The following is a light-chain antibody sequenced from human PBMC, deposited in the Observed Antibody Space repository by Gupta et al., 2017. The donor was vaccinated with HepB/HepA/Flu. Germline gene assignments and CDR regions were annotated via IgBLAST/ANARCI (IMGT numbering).Light chain of an antibody. CDR2: RNN. CDR3: AVWDDSLNGVI. J-gene: IGLJ2*01. Sequence: QSVLTQPPSASGTPGQRVIISCSGSSSNIGRNTVNWYQHLPGTGPKLLIYRNNQRPSVVPDRFSGSKSGTSASLAISGLQSEDEADYYCAVWDDSLNGVIFGGGTKLTVL. V-gene: IGLV1-44*01. CDR1: SSNIGRNT.